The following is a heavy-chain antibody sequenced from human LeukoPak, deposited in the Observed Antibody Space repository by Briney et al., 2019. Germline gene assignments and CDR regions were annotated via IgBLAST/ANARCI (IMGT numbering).Heavy chain of an antibody. CDR3: ARDTRHRLLVGATVWSDP. J-gene: IGHJ5*02. D-gene: IGHD1-26*01. CDR1: GVSISESY. Sequence: SETLSLTCTVSGVSISESYWSWIRQPPGKGLEWIGYIYYSGSTNYNPSLKSRVTMSVDTSKNQFSLKLSSVTAADTAVYYCARDTRHRLLVGATVWSDPWGQGTLVTVSS. V-gene: IGHV4-59*12. CDR2: IYYSGST.